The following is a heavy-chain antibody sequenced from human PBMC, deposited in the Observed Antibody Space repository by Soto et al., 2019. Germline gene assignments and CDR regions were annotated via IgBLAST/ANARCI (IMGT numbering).Heavy chain of an antibody. J-gene: IGHJ5*02. Sequence: QVQLVQSGAEVREPGSSVKVSCKASGDSFSNFAISWVRQAPGKGLEWMGGITPVFGRPNYAQNFKGRVSITADESTGTAFMGLTSLRSEDTAVYYCATKSCHGGSCYSWRFDNWGQGTLITVSS. CDR2: ITPVFGRP. CDR1: GDSFSNFA. CDR3: ATKSCHGGSCYSWRFDN. V-gene: IGHV1-69*01. D-gene: IGHD2-15*01.